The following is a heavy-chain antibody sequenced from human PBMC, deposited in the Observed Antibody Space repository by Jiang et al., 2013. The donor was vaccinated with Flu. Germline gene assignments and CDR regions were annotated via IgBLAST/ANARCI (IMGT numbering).Heavy chain of an antibody. CDR1: GYTLTELS. J-gene: IGHJ6*02. CDR2: FDPEDGET. V-gene: IGHV1-24*01. Sequence: EVKKPGASVKVSCKVSGYTLTELSMHWVRQAPGKGLEWMGGFDPEDGETIYAQKFQGRVTMTEDTSTDTAYMELSSLRSEDTAVYYCATGDLTIAAAGTIVHYYYYYGMDVWGQGTTVTVSS. CDR3: ATGDLTIAAAGTIVHYYYYYGMDV. D-gene: IGHD6-13*01.